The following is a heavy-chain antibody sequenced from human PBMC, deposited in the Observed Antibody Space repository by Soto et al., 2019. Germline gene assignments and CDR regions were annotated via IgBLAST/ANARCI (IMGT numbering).Heavy chain of an antibody. CDR2: IYWDDDK. V-gene: IGHV2-5*02. J-gene: IGHJ6*02. D-gene: IGHD2-2*01. CDR1: GFSLSNSGVG. Sequence: ESGPTLVNPTQTLTLTCTYSGFSLSNSGVGVGWIRQPPGKALEWLALIYWDDDKDYSTSLKNRLSITTDTSKNEVVLTMTNMDPVDTATYYCAHSQSNYSSTRGFYYYGMDVWGQGTTVPFSS. CDR3: AHSQSNYSSTRGFYYYGMDV.